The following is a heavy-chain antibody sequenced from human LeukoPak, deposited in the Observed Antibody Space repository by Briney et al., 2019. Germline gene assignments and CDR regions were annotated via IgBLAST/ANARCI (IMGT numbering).Heavy chain of an antibody. J-gene: IGHJ4*02. CDR2: IIPIFGTA. V-gene: IGHV1-69*05. CDR1: GGTFSSYA. Sequence: ASVKVSCKASGGTFSSYAISWVRQAPGQGLEWMGGIIPIFGTANYAQKFQGRATITTDESTSTAYMELSSLRSEDTAVYYCARDVGYYYDSSGYYYGYWGQGTLVTVSS. CDR3: ARDVGYYYDSSGYYYGY. D-gene: IGHD3-22*01.